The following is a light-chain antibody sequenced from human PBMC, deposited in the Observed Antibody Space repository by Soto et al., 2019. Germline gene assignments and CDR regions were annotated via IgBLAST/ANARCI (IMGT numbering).Light chain of an antibody. Sequence: QSVLTQPASVSGSPGKSISISCTGTISVVGGYNYVSWYQQHPGKAPKLTIYDVSNRPSGVSNRFSGSKSGNTASLTISGLQAYDDADYYCSSYTSSSTYVFGTGTKVTVL. CDR3: SSYTSSSTYV. V-gene: IGLV2-14*03. J-gene: IGLJ1*01. CDR2: DVS. CDR1: ISVVGGYNY.